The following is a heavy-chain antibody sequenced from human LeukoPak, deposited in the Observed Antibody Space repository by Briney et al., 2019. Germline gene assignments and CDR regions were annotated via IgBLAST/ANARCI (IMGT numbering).Heavy chain of an antibody. D-gene: IGHD2-15*01. J-gene: IGHJ4*02. CDR2: IYYSGST. V-gene: IGHV4-39*07. CDR3: ASSPRYCSGGSCYRGGYFDY. CDR1: GGSISSSSYY. Sequence: SETLSLTCTVSGGSISSSSYYWGWIRQPPGKGLEWIGSIYYSGSTYYNPSLKSRVTISVDTSKNQFSLKLSSVTAADTAVYYCASSPRYCSGGSCYRGGYFDYWGQGTLVTVSS.